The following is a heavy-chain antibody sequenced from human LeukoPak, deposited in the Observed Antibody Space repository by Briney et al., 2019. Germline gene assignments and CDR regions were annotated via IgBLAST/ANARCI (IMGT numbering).Heavy chain of an antibody. CDR2: ISNNGGYT. Sequence: PGGSLRLSCAASGFTFSSSAMSWVRQAPGKGLEWVSAISNNGGYTYYADSVQGRFTISRDNSKSTLCLQMNSLRAEDTAVYYCAKAPAYGDYKASDYWGQGTLVTVSS. V-gene: IGHV3-23*01. D-gene: IGHD4-17*01. CDR3: AKAPAYGDYKASDY. J-gene: IGHJ4*02. CDR1: GFTFSSSA.